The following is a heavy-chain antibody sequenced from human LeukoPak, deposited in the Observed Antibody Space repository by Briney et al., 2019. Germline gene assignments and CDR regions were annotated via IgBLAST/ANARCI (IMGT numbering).Heavy chain of an antibody. CDR2: ISGSGGST. CDR1: GFTFSSYA. J-gene: IGHJ3*02. V-gene: IGHV3-20*01. D-gene: IGHD3-3*01. Sequence: GGSLRLSCAASGFTFSSYAMSWVRQAPGEGLEWVSAISGSGGSTGYADSVKGRFTISRDNAKNSLYLQMNSLRAEDTALYHCARAVYYDFWSGSPDDAFDIWGQGTMVTVSS. CDR3: ARAVYYDFWSGSPDDAFDI.